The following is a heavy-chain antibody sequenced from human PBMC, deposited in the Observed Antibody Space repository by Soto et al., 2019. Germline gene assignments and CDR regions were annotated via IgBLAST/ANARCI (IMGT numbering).Heavy chain of an antibody. Sequence: SATLSLPFAVSGGTFGVYYWRWIPQPPGKGLEWIGDINRIGSTHYNPSLKGRVTISVVTSKNQFSLKLTSVTAADTAVYYCARRDDSSAYCFDPWGPGTLVTVSS. D-gene: IGHD3-22*01. V-gene: IGHV4-34*01. CDR2: INRIGST. CDR3: ARRDDSSAYCFDP. J-gene: IGHJ5*02. CDR1: GGTFGVYY.